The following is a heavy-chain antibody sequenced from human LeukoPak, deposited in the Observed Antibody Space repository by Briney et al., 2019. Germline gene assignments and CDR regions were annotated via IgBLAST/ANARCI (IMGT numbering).Heavy chain of an antibody. J-gene: IGHJ4*02. Sequence: SETLSLTCAVYGGSFSGYFWSWIRQPPGKGLEWIGEIDHSGSTKYNPSLKSRVSISVDTSTNQFSLKLSSVTAADTALYFCARSFDSSDYAFYWGQGTLVTVSS. D-gene: IGHD3-22*01. CDR1: GGSFSGYF. CDR2: IDHSGST. CDR3: ARSFDSSDYAFY. V-gene: IGHV4-34*01.